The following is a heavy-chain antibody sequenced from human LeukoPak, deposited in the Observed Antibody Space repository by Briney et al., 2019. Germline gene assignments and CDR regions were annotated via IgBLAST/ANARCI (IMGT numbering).Heavy chain of an antibody. CDR1: GFTFSSFS. J-gene: IGHJ4*02. D-gene: IGHD3-3*01. Sequence: GGSLRLSCAASGFTFSSFSMNWVRQAPGKGLEWVSYIRTSGTNTDYTGSVKGRFTISRDNAKNSLYLQMNSLRAEDTAVYYCASRGDTYDYYFDYWGQGTLVTVSS. CDR3: ASRGDTYDYYFDY. CDR2: IRTSGTNT. V-gene: IGHV3-48*04.